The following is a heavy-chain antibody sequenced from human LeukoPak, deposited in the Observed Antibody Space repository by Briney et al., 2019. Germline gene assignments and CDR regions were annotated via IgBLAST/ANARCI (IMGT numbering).Heavy chain of an antibody. D-gene: IGHD2-2*01. J-gene: IGHJ6*03. V-gene: IGHV1-18*01. Sequence: GASVKVSCKASGYTFTSYGISWVRQAPGQGLEWMGWISAYNGNTNYAQKLQGRVTMTTDTSTSTAYMELRSLRSDDTAVYYCARVVPAAMDPGLGYMDVWGKGTTVTVSS. CDR1: GYTFTSYG. CDR3: ARVVPAAMDPGLGYMDV. CDR2: ISAYNGNT.